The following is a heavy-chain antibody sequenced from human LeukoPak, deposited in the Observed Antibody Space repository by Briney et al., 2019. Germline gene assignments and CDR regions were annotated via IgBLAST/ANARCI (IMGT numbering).Heavy chain of an antibody. J-gene: IGHJ6*04. CDR3: ARERGALWFGETYYGMDV. CDR2: INPNSGVT. CDR1: GYTFTGYY. Sequence: ASVKVSCKASGYTFTGYYMHCVRQAPGQGLECMGWINPNSGVTNYAQTFQGWVTMTRDTYISKAYMELRRLRSDDTAVYYCARERGALWFGETYYGMDVWGKGTTVTVSS. V-gene: IGHV1-2*04. D-gene: IGHD3-10*01.